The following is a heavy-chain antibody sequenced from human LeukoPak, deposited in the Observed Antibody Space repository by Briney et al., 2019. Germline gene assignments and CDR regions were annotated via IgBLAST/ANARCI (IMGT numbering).Heavy chain of an antibody. CDR1: GGSISSGSYY. CDR2: IYTSGST. Sequence: PSETLSLTCTVSGGSISSGSYYWSWIRQPAGKGLEWIGRIYTSGSTNYNPSLKSRVTISVDTSKNQFSLKLSSVTAADTAVYYCARGRGLVADWGQGTLVTVSS. D-gene: IGHD6-19*01. J-gene: IGHJ4*02. CDR3: ARGRGLVAD. V-gene: IGHV4-61*02.